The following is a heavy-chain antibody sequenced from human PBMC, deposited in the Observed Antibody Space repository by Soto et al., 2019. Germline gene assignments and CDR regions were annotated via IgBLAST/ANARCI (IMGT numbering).Heavy chain of an antibody. CDR2: ISYDGSNK. V-gene: IGHV3-30-3*01. D-gene: IGHD3-9*01. CDR1: GFTFSSYA. J-gene: IGHJ6*02. Sequence: GGSLRLSCAASGFTFSSYAMHWVRQAPGKGLEWVAVISYDGSNKYYADSVKGRFTISRDNSKNTLYLQMNSLRAEDTAVYYCARGDHYDILTGPYYYYGMDVWGQGTTVTVSS. CDR3: ARGDHYDILTGPYYYYGMDV.